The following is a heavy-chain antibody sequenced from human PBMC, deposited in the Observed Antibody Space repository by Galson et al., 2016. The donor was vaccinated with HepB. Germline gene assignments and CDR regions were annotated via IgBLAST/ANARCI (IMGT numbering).Heavy chain of an antibody. D-gene: IGHD3-22*01. CDR3: ARTPDYSDSPELYFDY. V-gene: IGHV4-59*11. Sequence: SETLSLTCTVSGGSISSHYWSWIRQPPGKGLEWIGYVYYSGSTTYNPSLESRVTISIDTSESQFSLKLNSVTAADTAVYLCARTPDYSDSPELYFDYWGQGTLVTVSS. J-gene: IGHJ4*02. CDR1: GGSISSHY. CDR2: VYYSGST.